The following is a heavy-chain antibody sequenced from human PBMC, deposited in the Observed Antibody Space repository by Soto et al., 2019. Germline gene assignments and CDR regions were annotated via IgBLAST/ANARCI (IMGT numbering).Heavy chain of an antibody. D-gene: IGHD5-18*01. CDR2: ISWDGGST. CDR3: AKDNGAMGLCYYYGMDV. CDR1: GFTFDDYT. J-gene: IGHJ6*02. V-gene: IGHV3-43*01. Sequence: PGGSLRLSCAASGFTFDDYTMHWVRQAPGKGLEWVSLISWDGGSTYYADSVKGRFTISRDNSKNSLYLQMNSLRTEDTALYYCAKDNGAMGLCYYYGMDVWGQGTTVTVSS.